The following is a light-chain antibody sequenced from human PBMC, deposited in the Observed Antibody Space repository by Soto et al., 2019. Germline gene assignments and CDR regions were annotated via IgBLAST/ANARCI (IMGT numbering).Light chain of an antibody. J-gene: IGKJ2*01. CDR2: GAS. V-gene: IGKV3-20*01. Sequence: EIVLTQSPGTLSLSPGERATLSCRASQSVSSNYIAWYQQNPGQAPRLLIYGASTRATGIPDRFSGSGSGTDFTLTISRLEPGDFAVYFCQQYGRSPPFAFGQGTKVEIK. CDR1: QSVSSNY. CDR3: QQYGRSPPFA.